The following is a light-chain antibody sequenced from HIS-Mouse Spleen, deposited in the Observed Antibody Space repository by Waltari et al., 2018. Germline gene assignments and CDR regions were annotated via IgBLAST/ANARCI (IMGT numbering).Light chain of an antibody. J-gene: IGLJ2*01. V-gene: IGLV1-44*01. CDR2: CNS. Sequence: QSVLTQPPSASGTPGQRVTISCSGSSSNIGSNTVNWYQHLPGTAPKLLLYCNSQRPSGVPDRFSGSKSGTSASLAISGLQSEDEADYYCAAWDDSLNGVVFGGGTKLTVL. CDR3: AAWDDSLNGVV. CDR1: SSNIGSNT.